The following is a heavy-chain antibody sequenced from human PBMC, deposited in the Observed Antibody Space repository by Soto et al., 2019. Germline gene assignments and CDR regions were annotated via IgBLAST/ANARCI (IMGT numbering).Heavy chain of an antibody. J-gene: IGHJ4*02. V-gene: IGHV5-10-1*03. CDR3: ARRNAYYDASGHGDY. Sequence: EVQLVQSGAEVKKPGESLRISCQGSGYTFTNFWITWVRQVPGKGLEWMGRINPNDSDSNYGPSFQGRVTFSIDKVISTAYLQWRSLRASDTAIYYCARRNAYYDASGHGDYWGQGTLVTVSS. CDR1: GYTFTNFW. D-gene: IGHD3-22*01. CDR2: INPNDSDS.